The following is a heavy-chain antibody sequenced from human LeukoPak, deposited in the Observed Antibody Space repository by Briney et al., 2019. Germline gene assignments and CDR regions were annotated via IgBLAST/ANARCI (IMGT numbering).Heavy chain of an antibody. CDR1: GYTFTSYG. Sequence: GASVKVSCKASGYTFTSYGISWVRQAPGKGLEWMGGFDPEDGKAVFAQTFQDRLIMTEDTSTDTSYMELSSLRSDDTAVYYRTTAMGDGSGWLDPWGQGTLVTVSS. CDR3: TTAMGDGSGWLDP. CDR2: FDPEDGKA. D-gene: IGHD3-10*01. V-gene: IGHV1-24*01. J-gene: IGHJ5*02.